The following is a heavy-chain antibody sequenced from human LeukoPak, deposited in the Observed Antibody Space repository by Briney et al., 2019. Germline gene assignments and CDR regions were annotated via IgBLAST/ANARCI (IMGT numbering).Heavy chain of an antibody. V-gene: IGHV3-43*01. CDR1: GFNFDDFT. CDR3: AKGARSSSGYTTD. D-gene: IGHD3-22*01. CDR2: INWDGSST. J-gene: IGHJ4*02. Sequence: PGGSLRLSCAASGFNFDDFTMHWVRQAPGKGLEWVCLINWDGSSTDYADSVKGRFTISRDNSKNALYLQMNSLKTEDTAFYYCAKGARSSSGYTTDWGQGILVTVSS.